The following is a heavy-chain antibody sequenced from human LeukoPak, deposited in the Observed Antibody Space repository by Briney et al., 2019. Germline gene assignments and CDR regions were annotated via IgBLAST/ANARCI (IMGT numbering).Heavy chain of an antibody. Sequence: PSETLSLTCTVSGGSISSYYWSWLRQPPGKGLEWIGYIYYSGSTNYNPSLKSRVTMSVDTSKNQFSLKLSSVTAADTAVYYCAGGEVIAAAAAAFDYWGQGTLVTVSS. J-gene: IGHJ4*02. D-gene: IGHD6-13*01. V-gene: IGHV4-59*01. CDR2: IYYSGST. CDR1: GGSISSYY. CDR3: AGGEVIAAAAAAFDY.